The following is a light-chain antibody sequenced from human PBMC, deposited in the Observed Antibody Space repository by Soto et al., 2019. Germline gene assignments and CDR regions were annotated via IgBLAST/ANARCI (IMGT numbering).Light chain of an antibody. Sequence: QPVLTQPASVSGSPGQSITISCTGTSSDVGGYNYVSWYQQHPGKAPKLMIYDVSNRPSGVSNRLSGSKSGNTASLTISGLQAEDEADYYCSSYTSSSTYVFGTGTKVTVL. CDR1: SSDVGGYNY. J-gene: IGLJ1*01. CDR3: SSYTSSSTYV. CDR2: DVS. V-gene: IGLV2-14*01.